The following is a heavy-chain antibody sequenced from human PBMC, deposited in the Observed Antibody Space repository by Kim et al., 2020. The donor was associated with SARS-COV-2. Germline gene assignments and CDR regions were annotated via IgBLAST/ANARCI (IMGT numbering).Heavy chain of an antibody. Sequence: GGSLRLSCAASGFSFSTSWMTWVRQAPGKGLEWVATIKKDETKKSYLDSVKGRFTISRDNAKNSLYLQMNSLTAADTAVYYCARDGSPYCYDSKNCYLDAFEIWGRDTVVPVSS. CDR3: ARDGSPYCYDSKNCYLDAFEI. V-gene: IGHV3-7*01. D-gene: IGHD2-21*01. CDR1: GFSFSTSW. CDR2: IKKDETKK. J-gene: IGHJ3*02.